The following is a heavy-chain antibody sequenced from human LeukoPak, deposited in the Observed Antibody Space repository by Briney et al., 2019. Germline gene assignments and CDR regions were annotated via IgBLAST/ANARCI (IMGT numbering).Heavy chain of an antibody. CDR2: INWNGGST. D-gene: IGHD1-26*01. Sequence: GGSLRLSCAASGFTFDDYGMSWVRQAPGKGLEWVSGINWNGGSTGYADSVKGRFTISRDNAKNSLYLQMNSLRAEDTALYYRARGADGGSYYYYYYMDVWGKGTTVTVSS. CDR3: ARGADGGSYYYYYYMDV. J-gene: IGHJ6*03. CDR1: GFTFDDYG. V-gene: IGHV3-20*04.